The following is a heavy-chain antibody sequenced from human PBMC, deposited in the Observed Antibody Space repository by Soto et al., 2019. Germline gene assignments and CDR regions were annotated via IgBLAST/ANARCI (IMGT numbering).Heavy chain of an antibody. J-gene: IGHJ6*02. CDR2: IYHSGST. Sequence: SETLSLTCAVSGGSISSSNWWSWVRQPPGKGLEWIGEIYHSGSTNYNPSLKSRVTISVDKSKNQFSLKLSSVTAADTAVYYCASHPPPRRFGESPIPYGMDVWGQGTTVTVSS. CDR3: ASHPPPRRFGESPIPYGMDV. D-gene: IGHD3-10*01. V-gene: IGHV4-4*02. CDR1: GGSISSSNW.